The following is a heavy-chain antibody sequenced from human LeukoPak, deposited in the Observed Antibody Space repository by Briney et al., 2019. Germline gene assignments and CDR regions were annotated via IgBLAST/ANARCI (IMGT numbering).Heavy chain of an antibody. CDR3: ARSAYYYGSGSYEYYFDY. Sequence: ASVKVSCKASGYTFTSYGISWVRQAPGQGLEWMGWISAYNGNTNYAQKLQGRVTMTTGTSTSTAYMELRSLRSDDTAVYYCARSAYYYGSGSYEYYFDYWGQGTLVTVSS. CDR1: GYTFTSYG. CDR2: ISAYNGNT. V-gene: IGHV1-18*01. J-gene: IGHJ4*02. D-gene: IGHD3-10*01.